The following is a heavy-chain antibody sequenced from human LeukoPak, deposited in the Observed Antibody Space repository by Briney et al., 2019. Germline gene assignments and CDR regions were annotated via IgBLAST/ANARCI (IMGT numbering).Heavy chain of an antibody. CDR3: ARHAPEVVRGTYHYYYSMDV. V-gene: IGHV5-51*01. Sequence: GESLKISCKASGYSFANFWIGWVRQMPGKGLEWMGIIYPGDSDIRYSPSFQGQVTISADNSIRTAYLQWSSLKASDTAIYYCARHAPEVVRGTYHYYYSMDVWGQGTTVTVSS. D-gene: IGHD3-10*01. CDR2: IYPGDSDI. CDR1: GYSFANFW. J-gene: IGHJ6*02.